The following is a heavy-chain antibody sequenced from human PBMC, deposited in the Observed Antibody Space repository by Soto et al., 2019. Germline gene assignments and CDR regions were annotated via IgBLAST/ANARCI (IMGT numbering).Heavy chain of an antibody. J-gene: IGHJ6*02. CDR2: IYSGGST. CDR3: ARDYDGLGTYYYYGMDV. CDR1: GLSSSRNY. D-gene: IGHD7-27*01. Sequence: PGGSVRHSGAACGLSSSRNYMCRVRQAPGKGLEWVSVIYSGGSTYYADSVKGRFTISRDNSKNTLYLQMNSLRAEDTAVYYCARDYDGLGTYYYYGMDVWGQGTTVTVSS. V-gene: IGHV3-53*01.